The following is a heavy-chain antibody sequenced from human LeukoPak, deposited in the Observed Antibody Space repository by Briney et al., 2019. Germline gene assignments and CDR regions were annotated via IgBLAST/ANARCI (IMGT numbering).Heavy chain of an antibody. V-gene: IGHV1-18*01. J-gene: IGHJ3*02. D-gene: IGHD2/OR15-2a*01. Sequence: GASVKVSCKASGYTFTSYGISWVRQAPGQGLEWMGWISAYNGNTNYAQKLQGRVTMTTDTSTSTAYMALRSLRSDDTAVYYCARVLLVTVTPSAFDIWGQGTMVTVSS. CDR1: GYTFTSYG. CDR2: ISAYNGNT. CDR3: ARVLLVTVTPSAFDI.